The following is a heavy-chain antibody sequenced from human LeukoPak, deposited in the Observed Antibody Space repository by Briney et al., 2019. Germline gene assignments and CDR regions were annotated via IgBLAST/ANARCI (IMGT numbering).Heavy chain of an antibody. CDR2: FDPEDGET. CDR3: ATVHSDTVVVPAWATPFDP. Sequence: GASVKVSCKVSGYTLTELSMHWVRQAPGKGLEWMGGFDPEDGETIYAQKFQGRVTMTEDTSTDTAYMELSSLRSEDTAVYYCATVHSDTVVVPAWATPFDPWGQGTLVTVSS. V-gene: IGHV1-24*01. J-gene: IGHJ5*02. D-gene: IGHD2-2*01. CDR1: GYTLTELS.